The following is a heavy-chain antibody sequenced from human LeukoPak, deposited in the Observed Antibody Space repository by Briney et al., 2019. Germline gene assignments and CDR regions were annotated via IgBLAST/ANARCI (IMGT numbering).Heavy chain of an antibody. J-gene: IGHJ4*02. D-gene: IGHD1-26*01. CDR2: TYYRSKWYN. CDR3: ATAGGDLLGVDY. V-gene: IGHV6-1*01. Sequence: SQTLSLTCAISGDSVSSNSAAWNWIRQSPSRGLEWLGRTYYRSKWYNDYAVSVKSRITINPDTSKNQFSLQLNSVTPEDTAVYSYATAGGDLLGVDYWGQGTLVTVSS. CDR1: GDSVSSNSAA.